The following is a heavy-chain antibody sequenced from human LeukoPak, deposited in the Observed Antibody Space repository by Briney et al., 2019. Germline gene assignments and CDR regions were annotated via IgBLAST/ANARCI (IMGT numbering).Heavy chain of an antibody. Sequence: GGSLRLSCAASGFTFSSYRMHWVRQAPGKGLVWVAVIWYDGSNKYYADSVKGRFTISRDNSKNTLYLQMNSLRAEDTAVYYCAREDLRISEGYFYYWGQGTLVTVSS. D-gene: IGHD1-14*01. J-gene: IGHJ4*02. CDR1: GFTFSSYR. CDR3: AREDLRISEGYFYY. V-gene: IGHV3-33*01. CDR2: IWYDGSNK.